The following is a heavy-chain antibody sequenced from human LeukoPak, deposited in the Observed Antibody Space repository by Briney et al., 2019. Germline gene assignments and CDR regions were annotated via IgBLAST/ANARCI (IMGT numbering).Heavy chain of an antibody. Sequence: PGGSLRLSCAASGFTFSNYGMHWVRQAPGKGLERVAVIWYDGSNKYYADSVKGRFTISRDNSKNTLYLQMNSLRAEDTAVYYCARDAYCGGDCYFAFHHWGQGTLVTVSS. CDR2: IWYDGSNK. CDR3: ARDAYCGGDCYFAFHH. D-gene: IGHD2-21*02. J-gene: IGHJ1*01. V-gene: IGHV3-33*01. CDR1: GFTFSNYG.